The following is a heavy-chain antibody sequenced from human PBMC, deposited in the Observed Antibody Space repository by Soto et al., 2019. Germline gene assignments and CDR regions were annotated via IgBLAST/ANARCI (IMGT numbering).Heavy chain of an antibody. V-gene: IGHV3-23*01. Sequence: GGSLRLSCAASGFTFSSYAMSWVRQAPGKGLEWVSAISGSGGSTYYADSVKGRFTISRDNSKNTLYLQMNSLRAEDTAVYYCARAMDSFSSGYYWGAYFDYWGQGALVTVSS. CDR1: GFTFSSYA. J-gene: IGHJ4*02. CDR2: ISGSGGST. CDR3: ARAMDSFSSGYYWGAYFDY. D-gene: IGHD3-22*01.